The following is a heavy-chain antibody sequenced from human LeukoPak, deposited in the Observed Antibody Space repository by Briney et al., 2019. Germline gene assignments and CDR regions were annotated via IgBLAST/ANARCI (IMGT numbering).Heavy chain of an antibody. CDR3: ARDATVTTDYYYYMDV. D-gene: IGHD4-11*01. Sequence: ASVKVSCKASGGTFSSYAISWVRQAPGQGLEWMGGIIPIFGTANYAQKFQGRVTITADESTSTAYMELSSLRSEDTAVYYCARDATVTTDYYYYMDVWGKGTTVTVSS. J-gene: IGHJ6*03. CDR2: IIPIFGTA. V-gene: IGHV1-69*01. CDR1: GGTFSSYA.